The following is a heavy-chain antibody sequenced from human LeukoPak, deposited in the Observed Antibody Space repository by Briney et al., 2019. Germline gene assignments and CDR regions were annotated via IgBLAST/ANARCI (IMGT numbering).Heavy chain of an antibody. D-gene: IGHD3-10*01. Sequence: GGSLRLCCAASGFTLSDYAMSWVRQAPGKGLERVSAIYDGGTTTAFVDSVKGRFPISRDNSRNTRYLQSNRLRAEDTAVYFCAKVRSRGVDHGTDYWGQGTLVTVSS. CDR1: GFTLSDYA. CDR3: AKVRSRGVDHGTDY. J-gene: IGHJ4*02. V-gene: IGHV3-23*01. CDR2: IYDGGTTT.